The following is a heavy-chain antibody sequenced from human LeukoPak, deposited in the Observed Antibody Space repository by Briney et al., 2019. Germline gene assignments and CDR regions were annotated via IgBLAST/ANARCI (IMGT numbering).Heavy chain of an antibody. D-gene: IGHD4-23*01. CDR3: ARFRLRWYLDY. J-gene: IGHJ4*02. Sequence: SETLSLTCAVYGGSFSGYYWSWIRQPPGKGLEWIGEINHSGSTNYNPSLKSRVTIPVDTSKNQFSLKLSSVTAADTAVYYCARFRLRWYLDYWGQGTLVTVSS. CDR2: INHSGST. V-gene: IGHV4-34*01. CDR1: GGSFSGYY.